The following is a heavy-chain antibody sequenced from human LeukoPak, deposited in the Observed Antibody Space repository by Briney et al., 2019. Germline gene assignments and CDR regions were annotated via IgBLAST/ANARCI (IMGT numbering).Heavy chain of an antibody. V-gene: IGHV1-18*04. Sequence: ASVMVSCKASGYTYTNHGITWVRQAPGQGLEWMGWISAYNRDTKYAQNFQGRVTLITESPTNTAYMELRSLKSDDTAVYYCARDPSNTSGWSPYFDYWGQGTLVTVSA. CDR3: ARDPSNTSGWSPYFDY. CDR1: GYTYTNHG. J-gene: IGHJ4*02. D-gene: IGHD6-13*01. CDR2: ISAYNRDT.